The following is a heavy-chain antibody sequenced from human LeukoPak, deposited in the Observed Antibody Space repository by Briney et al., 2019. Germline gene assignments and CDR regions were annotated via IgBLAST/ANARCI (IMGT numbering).Heavy chain of an antibody. CDR1: GGSISSGGYS. Sequence: PSETLSLTCAVSGGSISSGGYSWSWIRQPPGKGLEWIGYIYHSGSTYYNPSLKSRVTISVDRSKNQFSLNLSSVTAADTAVYYCARKLLSTHRNWFDPWGQGTLVTVSS. CDR3: ARKLLSTHRNWFDP. V-gene: IGHV4-30-2*01. D-gene: IGHD3-10*01. CDR2: IYHSGST. J-gene: IGHJ5*02.